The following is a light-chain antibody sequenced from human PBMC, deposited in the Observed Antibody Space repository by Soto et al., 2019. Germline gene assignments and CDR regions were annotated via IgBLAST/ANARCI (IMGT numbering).Light chain of an antibody. J-gene: IGKJ4*01. V-gene: IGKV3D-20*02. Sequence: EIELTQSPGTLSLSPGERATLSCRASQRVSSRYLAWYQHNPGQAPRLLIYGVSSRATGIPDRFSGSGSGTDFTLTISSLEPEDFAVYYCQQRSNWLTFGGGTKVDIK. CDR1: QRVSSRY. CDR2: GVS. CDR3: QQRSNWLT.